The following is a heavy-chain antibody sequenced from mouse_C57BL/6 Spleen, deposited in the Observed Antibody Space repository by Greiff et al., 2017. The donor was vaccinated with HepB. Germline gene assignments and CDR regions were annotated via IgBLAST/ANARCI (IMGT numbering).Heavy chain of an antibody. D-gene: IGHD3-2*02. Sequence: QVQLQQSGPELVKPGASVKISCKASGYAFSSYWMNWVKQRPGKGLEWIGRIYPGDGDTNYNGKFKGKATLTADKSSSTAYMQLSSLTSEDSAVFYCARRGQLRPYYAMDYWGQGTSVTVSS. CDR2: IYPGDGDT. CDR1: GYAFSSYW. V-gene: IGHV1-82*01. J-gene: IGHJ4*01. CDR3: ARRGQLRPYYAMDY.